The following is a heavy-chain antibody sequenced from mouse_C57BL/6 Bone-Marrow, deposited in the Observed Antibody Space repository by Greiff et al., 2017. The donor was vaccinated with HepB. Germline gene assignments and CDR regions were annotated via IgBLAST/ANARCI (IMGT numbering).Heavy chain of an antibody. CDR3: ARLLRLNYWYFDV. V-gene: IGHV1-61*01. D-gene: IGHD1-1*01. CDR2: IYPSDSET. CDR1: GYTFTSYW. J-gene: IGHJ1*03. Sequence: QVQLQQPGAELVRPGSSVKLSCKASGYTFTSYWMDWVKQRPGQGLEWIGNIYPSDSETHYNQKFKDKATLTVDKSSSTAYMQLNSLTSEDSAVYYCARLLRLNYWYFDVWGTGTTVTVSS.